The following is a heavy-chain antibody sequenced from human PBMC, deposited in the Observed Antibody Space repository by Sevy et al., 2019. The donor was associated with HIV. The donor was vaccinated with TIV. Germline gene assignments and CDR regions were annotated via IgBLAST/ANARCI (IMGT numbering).Heavy chain of an antibody. Sequence: GGSLRLSCAASGFTFSKYSMSWVRQPPGKGLEWVSTLSFGCGEINYADSVKGRFTISRDNSKSSVYLQMNNLRPEDTAVYYCAREGCTKPHDYWGQRTLVTVSP. V-gene: IGHV3-23*01. D-gene: IGHD2-8*01. CDR1: GFTFSKYS. CDR2: LSFGCGEI. J-gene: IGHJ4*02. CDR3: AREGCTKPHDY.